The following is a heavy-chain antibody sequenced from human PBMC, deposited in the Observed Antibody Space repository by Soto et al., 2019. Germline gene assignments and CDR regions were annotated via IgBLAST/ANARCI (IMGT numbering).Heavy chain of an antibody. V-gene: IGHV1-18*04. CDR1: GYTFTSYG. Sequence: QVQLVQSGAEVKKPGASVKVSCKASGYTFTSYGISWVRQAPGQGLEWMGWISAYNGNTNYAQKLQGRVTMTTDTSTSTAYMELRSLRSDDTAVYYCARDREAFWSVYYTGLYGMDVWGQGTTVTVSS. CDR2: ISAYNGNT. CDR3: ARDREAFWSVYYTGLYGMDV. J-gene: IGHJ6*02. D-gene: IGHD3-3*01.